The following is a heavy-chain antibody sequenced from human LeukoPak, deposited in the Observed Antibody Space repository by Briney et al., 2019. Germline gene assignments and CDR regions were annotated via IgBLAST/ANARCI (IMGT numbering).Heavy chain of an antibody. CDR2: IYYSGST. D-gene: IGHD4-11*01. CDR3: ARNDYSNYVAFDY. J-gene: IGHJ4*02. CDR1: GGSISSGDYD. Sequence: SETLSLTCTVSGGSISSGDYDWSWIRQPPGKGLEWIGYIYYSGSTYYNPSLKSRVTISVDTSKNQFSLKLSSVTAADTAVYYCARNDYSNYVAFDYWGQGTLVTVSS. V-gene: IGHV4-30-4*08.